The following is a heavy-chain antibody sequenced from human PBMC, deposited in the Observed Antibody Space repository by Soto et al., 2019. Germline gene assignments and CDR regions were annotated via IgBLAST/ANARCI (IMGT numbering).Heavy chain of an antibody. CDR3: AREAIRVRGVTVGDFDN. Sequence: QVQLVQSGADVKKPGASVKVSCKTSGYSFTAYYIHWVRQAPGQGLEWMGWINPNTGGTYYAEKFHSGFTXTXYTSINTVYMELSRLKSDDTAVYFCAREAIRVRGVTVGDFDNWGQGTLVTVSS. V-gene: IGHV1-2*02. CDR2: INPNTGGT. CDR1: GYSFTAYY. D-gene: IGHD3-10*01. J-gene: IGHJ4*02.